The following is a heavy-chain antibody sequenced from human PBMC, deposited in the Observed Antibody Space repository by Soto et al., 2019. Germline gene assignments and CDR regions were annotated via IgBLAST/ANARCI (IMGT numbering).Heavy chain of an antibody. CDR3: AKSSGYPFDY. D-gene: IGHD3-22*01. CDR1: GFAVSSNY. CDR2: IYSGGST. V-gene: IGHV3-66*01. Sequence: GGSLRLSCVASGFAVSSNYMSWVRQAPGKGLEWVSVIYSGGSTYYADSVKGRFTICRDNSKNTLYLQINSLRAEDTAVYYCAKSSGYPFDYWGQGTLVTVSS. J-gene: IGHJ4*02.